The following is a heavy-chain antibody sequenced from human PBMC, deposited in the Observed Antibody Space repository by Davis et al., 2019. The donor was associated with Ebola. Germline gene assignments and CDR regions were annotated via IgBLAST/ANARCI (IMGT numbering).Heavy chain of an antibody. J-gene: IGHJ5*02. V-gene: IGHV1-3*01. CDR3: ARDPRRGAATYNWFDP. CDR2: INADNGDR. Sequence: ASVKVSCKASGYTFTRNAIHWVRQAPGQRLEWMGWINADNGDRKYSQKFQDRVIISSDTSASTAYLEMSSLRSDDTAVYYCARDPRRGAATYNWFDPWGHGTLVTVSS. CDR1: GYTFTRNA. D-gene: IGHD3-10*01.